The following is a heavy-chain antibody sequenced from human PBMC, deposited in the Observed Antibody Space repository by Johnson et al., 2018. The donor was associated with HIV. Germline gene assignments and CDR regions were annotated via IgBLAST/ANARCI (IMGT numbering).Heavy chain of an antibody. CDR3: ARPGHYDILWAFDI. Sequence: VQLVESGGGLVQPGGSLRLSCAASGFTFSSYWMSWVRQAPGKGLEWVANIKQDGREKYYVDSVKGRFTISRDNAKNSLYLQMNSLRAEDTAVYYCARPGHYDILWAFDIWGQGTMVTVSS. D-gene: IGHD3-22*01. V-gene: IGHV3-7*01. CDR2: IKQDGREK. J-gene: IGHJ3*02. CDR1: GFTFSSYW.